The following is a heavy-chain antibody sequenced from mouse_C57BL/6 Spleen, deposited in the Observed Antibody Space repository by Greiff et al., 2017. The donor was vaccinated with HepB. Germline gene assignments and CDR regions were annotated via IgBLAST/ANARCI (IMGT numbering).Heavy chain of an antibody. J-gene: IGHJ1*03. CDR1: GYTFTSYD. CDR2: IYPRDGST. Sequence: QVQLKESGPELVKPGASVKLSCKASGYTFTSYDINWVKQRPGQGLEWIGWIYPRDGSTKYNEKFKGKATLTVDTSSSTAYMELHSLTSEDSAVYFCARSGYYSNHGWYFDVWGTGTTVTVSS. D-gene: IGHD2-5*01. CDR3: ARSGYYSNHGWYFDV. V-gene: IGHV1-85*01.